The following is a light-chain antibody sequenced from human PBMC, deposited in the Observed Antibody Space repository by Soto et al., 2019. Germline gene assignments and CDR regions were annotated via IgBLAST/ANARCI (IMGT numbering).Light chain of an antibody. J-gene: IGLJ2*01. CDR2: EVS. CDR1: SSDIGAYDY. V-gene: IGLV2-14*01. Sequence: QSALTQPASLSGSPGQSITISCTGTSSDIGAYDYVSWFQQHPGKAPKLMISEVSKRPSGVSTRFSGSKSGNTASLTISGLQAEDEADYHCSSYVGITTLVFGGGTKLTVL. CDR3: SSYVGITTLV.